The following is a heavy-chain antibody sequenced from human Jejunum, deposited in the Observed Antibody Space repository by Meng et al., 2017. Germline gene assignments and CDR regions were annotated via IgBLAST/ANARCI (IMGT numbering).Heavy chain of an antibody. V-gene: IGHV3-11*04. CDR2: ISIGSGTI. J-gene: IGHJ5*02. CDR1: GFSFSDYY. CDR3: ARDPLIYGAGAEGWFDH. Sequence: GESLKISCAASGFSFSDYYMAWIRQAPGEGLEWVSYISIGSGTIYYADSVKGRFTISRDNTKNLLYLQMNSLRAEDTAVYYCARDPLIYGAGAEGWFDHWGQGTLVTVSS. D-gene: IGHD3-10*01.